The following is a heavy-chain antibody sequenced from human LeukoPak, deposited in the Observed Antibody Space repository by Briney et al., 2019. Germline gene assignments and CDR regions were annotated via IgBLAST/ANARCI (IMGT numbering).Heavy chain of an antibody. Sequence: ETLSLTCTVSGGSISSSSYYWGWIRQPPGKGLEWVSAISGSGGSTYYADSVRGRFTISRDNSRNTLYLQMNSLRAEDTAVYYCAKPHFDYWGQGALVTVSS. CDR1: GGSISSSSYY. CDR2: ISGSGGST. CDR3: AKPHFDY. V-gene: IGHV3-23*01. J-gene: IGHJ4*02.